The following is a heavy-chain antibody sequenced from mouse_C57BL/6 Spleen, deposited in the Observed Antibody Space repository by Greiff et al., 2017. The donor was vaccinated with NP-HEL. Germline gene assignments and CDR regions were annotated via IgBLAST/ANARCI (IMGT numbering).Heavy chain of an antibody. CDR3: ARAAQVPFDY. J-gene: IGHJ2*01. CDR2: INPNNGGT. Sequence: VQLQQSGPELVKPGASVKISCKASGYTFTDYYMNWVKQSHGKSLEWIGDINPNNGGTSYNQKFKGKATLTVDKSSSTAYMELRSLTSEDSAVYYCARAAQVPFDYWGQGTTLTVSS. V-gene: IGHV1-26*01. CDR1: GYTFTDYY. D-gene: IGHD3-2*02.